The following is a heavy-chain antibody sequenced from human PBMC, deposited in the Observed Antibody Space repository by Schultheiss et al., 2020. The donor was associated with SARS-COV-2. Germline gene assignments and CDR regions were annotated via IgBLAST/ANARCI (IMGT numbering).Heavy chain of an antibody. CDR1: GDSMSGYY. D-gene: IGHD5-24*01. Sequence: SETLSLTCTVSGDSMSGYYWSWIRQPPGKGLEWIGYIFYSGSTYYSPSLKSRVTISVDTSKNQFSLQLNSVTAADTAVYYCSRGLDAYKLGRSWGQGTLVTVSS. CDR3: SRGLDAYKLGRS. V-gene: IGHV4-59*01. J-gene: IGHJ5*02. CDR2: IFYSGST.